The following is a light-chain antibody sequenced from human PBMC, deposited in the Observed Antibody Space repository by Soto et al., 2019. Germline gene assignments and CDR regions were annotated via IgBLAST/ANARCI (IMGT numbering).Light chain of an antibody. Sequence: QSALTQPPAASGSPGQSITISCTGTSSDVGGYNYVSWYQQHPGKAPTLLIYEVSTRPSGVSDRFSGSKSGNTASLTVSGLQAEDEADYYCSSYAGSTNSVFGTGPKVTVL. J-gene: IGLJ1*01. CDR1: SSDVGGYNY. CDR3: SSYAGSTNSV. V-gene: IGLV2-8*01. CDR2: EVS.